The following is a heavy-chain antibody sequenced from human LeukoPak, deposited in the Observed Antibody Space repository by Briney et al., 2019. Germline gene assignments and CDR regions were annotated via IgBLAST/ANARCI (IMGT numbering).Heavy chain of an antibody. Sequence: SETLSLTSAVYGGSFSGYYWSWIRQPPGKGLEWIGEINHSGSTNYNPSLKSRVTISVDTSKNQFSLKLSSVTAADTAVYYCARGLRYCTNGVCYYYYGMDVWGQGTTVTVSS. J-gene: IGHJ6*02. D-gene: IGHD2-8*01. CDR1: GGSFSGYY. V-gene: IGHV4-34*01. CDR3: ARGLRYCTNGVCYYYYGMDV. CDR2: INHSGST.